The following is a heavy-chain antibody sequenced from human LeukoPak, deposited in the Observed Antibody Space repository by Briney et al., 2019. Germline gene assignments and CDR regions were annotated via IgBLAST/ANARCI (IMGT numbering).Heavy chain of an antibody. V-gene: IGHV4-38-2*02. CDR3: ARLRFLEWLPHPFDY. Sequence: SETLSLTCTVSGYSISSGYFWGWIRQPPGKGLEWIGVYHVGTTDYNPSLKSRVTISVDRSKNQMSLKLSSVTAADTAVYYCARLRFLEWLPHPFDYWGQGTLVTVSS. CDR2: VYHVGTT. D-gene: IGHD3-3*01. J-gene: IGHJ4*02. CDR1: GYSISSGYF.